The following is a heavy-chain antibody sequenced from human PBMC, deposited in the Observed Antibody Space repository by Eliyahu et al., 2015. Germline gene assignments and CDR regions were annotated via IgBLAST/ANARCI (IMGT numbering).Heavy chain of an antibody. Sequence: EVQLVESGGGLVKPGGSLRLSCAASGFTFXXXSMNWVRQAPGKGLEWVSSISSSSSYIYYADSVKGRFTISRDNAKNSLYLQMNSLRAEDTAVYYCARAVGFSGYDGGDWFDPWGQGTLVTVSS. CDR3: ARAVGFSGYDGGDWFDP. CDR2: ISSSSSYI. J-gene: IGHJ5*02. V-gene: IGHV3-21*01. CDR1: GFTFXXXS. D-gene: IGHD5-12*01.